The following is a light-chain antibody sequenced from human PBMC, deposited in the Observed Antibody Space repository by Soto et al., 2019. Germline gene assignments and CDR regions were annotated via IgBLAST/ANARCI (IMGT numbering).Light chain of an antibody. V-gene: IGKV1-27*01. Sequence: DIQMTQSASSLSASVGDRVTITCRASQGMSNYLAWYQQKPGKVPKLLIYAASTLQSGVPSRFSGSGSGTDFTLTIIGLQPEDVATYYCQKYNSAPRTFGPGTKVDIK. J-gene: IGKJ3*01. CDR2: AAS. CDR3: QKYNSAPRT. CDR1: QGMSNY.